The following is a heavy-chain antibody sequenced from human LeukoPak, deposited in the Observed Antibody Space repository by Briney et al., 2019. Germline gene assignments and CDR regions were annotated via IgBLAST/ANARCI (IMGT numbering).Heavy chain of an antibody. CDR2: IYYSGST. CDR3: ARVADYYDSSGFLHAEYFQH. J-gene: IGHJ1*01. CDR1: GGSISSYY. D-gene: IGHD3-22*01. V-gene: IGHV4-59*01. Sequence: SETLSLTCTVSGGSISSYYWSWIRQPPGKGLEWIGYIYYSGSTNYNPSLKSRVTISVDTSKNQFSLKLSSVTAADTAVYYCARVADYYDSSGFLHAEYFQHWGQGTLVTVSS.